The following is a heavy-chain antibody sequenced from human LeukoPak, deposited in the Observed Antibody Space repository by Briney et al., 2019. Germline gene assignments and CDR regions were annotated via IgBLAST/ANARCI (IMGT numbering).Heavy chain of an antibody. Sequence: PSETLSLTCTVSGGSISSHYWSWIRQPPGKGLEGIGYIYYSGTTNYNPSLQSRVPISVATSKNPFSLKLSSVTAADTAVYYCASTYDFWSGYPPGYYYYMDVWGKGTTVTVSS. D-gene: IGHD3-3*01. CDR3: ASTYDFWSGYPPGYYYYMDV. CDR1: GGSISSHY. CDR2: IYYSGTT. V-gene: IGHV4-59*11. J-gene: IGHJ6*03.